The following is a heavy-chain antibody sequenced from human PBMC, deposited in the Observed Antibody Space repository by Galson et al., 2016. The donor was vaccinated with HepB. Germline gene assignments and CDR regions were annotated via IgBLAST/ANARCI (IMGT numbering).Heavy chain of an antibody. D-gene: IGHD4-11*01. Sequence: SVKVSCKASGGTFNSHGFSWVRQAPGQGLEYMGQIFPVFGTTNYPQKFQGRVTLTADESTRTASLELSSLRSEDTAVYYCVAMTTLTGGFDFWGQGTLVIVSS. J-gene: IGHJ4*02. V-gene: IGHV1-69*13. CDR2: IFPVFGTT. CDR1: GGTFNSHG. CDR3: VAMTTLTGGFDF.